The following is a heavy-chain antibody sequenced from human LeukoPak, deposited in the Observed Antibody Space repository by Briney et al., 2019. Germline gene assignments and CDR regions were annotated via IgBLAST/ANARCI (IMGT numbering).Heavy chain of an antibody. Sequence: SETLSLTCTVSGGSISSYYWSWIRQPAGKGLEWIGRIYTSGSTNYNPSLKSRVTMSVDTSKNQFSLKLSSVTAADTAVYYCARGLYGSGSYYVYYWGQGTLVTVSS. CDR1: GGSISSYY. CDR3: ARGLYGSGSYYVYY. V-gene: IGHV4-4*07. CDR2: IYTSGST. D-gene: IGHD3-10*01. J-gene: IGHJ4*02.